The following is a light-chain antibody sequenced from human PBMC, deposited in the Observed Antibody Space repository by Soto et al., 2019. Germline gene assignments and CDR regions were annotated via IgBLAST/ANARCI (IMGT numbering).Light chain of an antibody. V-gene: IGKV3-20*01. CDR3: QRYGA. Sequence: EIVLTQSPGTLSLSPGERATLSCRASQSVSSSHLAWYQHKPGQAPRLLIYSASSRATGIPDRFSGSGSGTDFTLTISRLEPEDFAVYYCQRYGAFGQVTKVDIX. CDR1: QSVSSSH. J-gene: IGKJ1*01. CDR2: SAS.